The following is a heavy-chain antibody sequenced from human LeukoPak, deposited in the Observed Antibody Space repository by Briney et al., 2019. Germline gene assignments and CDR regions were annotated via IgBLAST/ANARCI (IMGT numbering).Heavy chain of an antibody. CDR1: GYTFTSYD. V-gene: IGHV1-8*01. D-gene: IGHD2-2*02. J-gene: IGHJ6*02. CDR2: MNPNSGNT. CDR3: AREVRCSSTSCYSLTVDYYYGMDV. Sequence: ASVKVSCKASGYTFTSYDINWVRPATGQGLEWMGWMNPNSGNTGYAQKFQGRVTMTRNTSISTAYMELSSLRSEDTAVYYCAREVRCSSTSCYSLTVDYYYGMDVWGQGTTVTVSS.